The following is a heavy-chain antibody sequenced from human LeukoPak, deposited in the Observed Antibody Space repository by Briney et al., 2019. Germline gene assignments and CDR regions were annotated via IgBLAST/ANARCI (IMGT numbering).Heavy chain of an antibody. Sequence: SETLSLTCAVYGGSFSGYYWSWIRQPPGKGLEWIGEIYHSGSTNYNPSLKSRVTISVDTSKNQFSLKLSSVTAADTAVYYCAVRYYDFWSGYYSSYFDYWGQGTLVTVS. CDR1: GGSFSGYY. D-gene: IGHD3-3*01. CDR2: IYHSGST. V-gene: IGHV4-34*01. J-gene: IGHJ4*02. CDR3: AVRYYDFWSGYYSSYFDY.